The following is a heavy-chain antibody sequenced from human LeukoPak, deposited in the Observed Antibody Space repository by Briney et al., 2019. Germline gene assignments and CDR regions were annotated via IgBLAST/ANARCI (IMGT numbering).Heavy chain of an antibody. D-gene: IGHD5-18*01. CDR3: AGHSYVAVQVL. CDR2: IYYSGST. Sequence: PSETLSLTCTVSGGSISSSSYYWGWIRQPPGKGLEWIGSIYYSGSTYYNPSLKSRVTISVDTSKNQFSLKLSPVTAADTAVYYCAGHSYVAVQVLWGQGRLVTVSS. V-gene: IGHV4-39*01. J-gene: IGHJ4*02. CDR1: GGSISSSSYY.